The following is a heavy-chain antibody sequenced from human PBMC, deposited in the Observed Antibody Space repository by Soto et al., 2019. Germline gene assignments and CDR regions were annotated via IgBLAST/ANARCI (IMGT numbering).Heavy chain of an antibody. CDR3: ARKEVSYSSWPWWFDP. V-gene: IGHV1-69*01. Sequence: HVQLVQSGAEVKKPGSSVKVSCKASGGTFSSYAISWVRQAPGQGLEWMGGIIHIFGTANYAQKFQGRVTITADESTRTAYMELSSLRAEDTAVYYCARKEVSYSSWPWWFDPWGQGTLVTVSS. D-gene: IGHD6-6*01. CDR1: GGTFSSYA. CDR2: IIHIFGTA. J-gene: IGHJ5*02.